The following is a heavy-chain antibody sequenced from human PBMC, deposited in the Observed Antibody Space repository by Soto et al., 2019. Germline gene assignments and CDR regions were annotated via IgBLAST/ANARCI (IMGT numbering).Heavy chain of an antibody. D-gene: IGHD3-10*01. CDR2: ISYDGSNK. CDR3: ARSGGSGSYLYYYYGMDV. V-gene: IGHV3-30-3*01. Sequence: GGSLRLSCAASGLTFSSYAMHWVRQAPGKGLEWVAVISYDGSNKYYADSVKGRFTISRDNSKNTLYLQMNSLRAEDTAVYYCARSGGSGSYLYYYYGMDVWGQGTTVTVSS. J-gene: IGHJ6*02. CDR1: GLTFSSYA.